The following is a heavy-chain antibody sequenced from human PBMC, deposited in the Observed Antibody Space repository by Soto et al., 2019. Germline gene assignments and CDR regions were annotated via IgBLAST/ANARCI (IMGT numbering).Heavy chain of an antibody. CDR1: GGSFTSNTW. D-gene: IGHD1-7*01. Sequence: PSETLSLTCAVSGGSFTSNTWWTWVRQPPGQGLGWIGEISRTGSTNYNPSLKSRVTISLDKSENQFSLKVTSLTAADTAVYYCASRDPGTSVDYWGQGTLVTVS. J-gene: IGHJ4*02. CDR3: ASRDPGTSVDY. CDR2: ISRTGST. V-gene: IGHV4-4*02.